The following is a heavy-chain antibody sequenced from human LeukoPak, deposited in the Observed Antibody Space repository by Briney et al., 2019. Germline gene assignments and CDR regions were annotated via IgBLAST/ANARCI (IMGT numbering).Heavy chain of an antibody. Sequence: ASVKVSCKASGYTFTNYAIHWVRQAPGQRLEWMGWINAGDGNTKYSQKFQRRVTITRDTSASTAYMELSSLRSEDTAVFYCARDWGPYTVTLRYLYWGQGTLVTVSS. CDR1: GYTFTNYA. D-gene: IGHD3-9*01. J-gene: IGHJ4*02. CDR3: ARDWGPYTVTLRYLY. V-gene: IGHV1-3*01. CDR2: INAGDGNT.